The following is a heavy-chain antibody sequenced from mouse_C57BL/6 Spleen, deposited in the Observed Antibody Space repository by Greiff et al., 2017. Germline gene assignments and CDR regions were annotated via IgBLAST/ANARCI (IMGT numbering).Heavy chain of an antibody. CDR2: IYPSDSET. CDR1: GYTFTSYW. D-gene: IGHD4-1*01. Sequence: QVQLQQPGAELVRPGSSVKLSCKASGYTFTSYWMAWVKQRPGQGLEWIGNIYPSDSETHYNQKFKDKATLTVDKSSSTAYMPLSSLTSEDSAVYYCARWNWDDYAMDYWGQGTSVTVSS. J-gene: IGHJ4*01. V-gene: IGHV1-61*01. CDR3: ARWNWDDYAMDY.